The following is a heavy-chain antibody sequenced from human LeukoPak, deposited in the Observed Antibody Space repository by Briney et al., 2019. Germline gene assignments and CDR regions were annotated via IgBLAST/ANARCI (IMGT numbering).Heavy chain of an antibody. CDR1: GFTFSSYS. D-gene: IGHD5-24*01. CDR2: ISSSSYI. V-gene: IGHV3-21*01. Sequence: AGGSLRLSCAASGFTFSSYSMNWVRQAPGKGLEWVSSISSSSYIYYADSVKGRFTISRDNAKNSLYLQMNSLRAEDTAVYYCARGGRWLQLGIDYWGQGTLVTVSS. CDR3: ARGGRWLQLGIDY. J-gene: IGHJ4*02.